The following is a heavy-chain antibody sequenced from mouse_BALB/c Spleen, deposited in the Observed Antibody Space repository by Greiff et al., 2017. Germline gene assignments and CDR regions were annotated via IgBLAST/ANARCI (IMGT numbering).Heavy chain of an antibody. CDR3: ASLEMGYDYDWFAY. V-gene: IGHV5-17*02. CDR1: GFTFSSFG. CDR2: ISSGSSTI. D-gene: IGHD2-4*01. Sequence: EVKLVESGGGLVKLGGSLKLSCAASGFTFSSFGMHWVRQAPEKGLEWVAYISSGSSTIYYADTVKGRFTISRDNPKNTLFLQMTSLRSEDTAMYYCASLEMGYDYDWFAYWGQGTLVTVSA. J-gene: IGHJ3*01.